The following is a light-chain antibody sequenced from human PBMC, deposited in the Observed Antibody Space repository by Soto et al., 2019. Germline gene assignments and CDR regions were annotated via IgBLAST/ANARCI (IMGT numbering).Light chain of an antibody. J-gene: IGKJ1*01. CDR1: QDISNY. V-gene: IGKV1-17*01. CDR2: AAS. CDR3: PQDYNYPLT. Sequence: IQMTQSPSSLSASVGDRVTITCQASQDISNYLNWYQQKPGKAPKRLIYAASSLQSGVPSRFSGSGSGTEFTLTISSLQPEDFATYYCPQDYNYPLTFGQGTKVDIK.